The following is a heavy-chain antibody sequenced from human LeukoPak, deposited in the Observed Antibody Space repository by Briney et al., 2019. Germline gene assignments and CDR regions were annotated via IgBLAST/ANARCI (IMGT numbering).Heavy chain of an antibody. V-gene: IGHV1-8*01. CDR1: GYTFTSYD. Sequence: ASVKVSCKASGYTFTSYDINWVRQATGQGLEWMGWMNPNSGNTGYAQKFQGRVTMTRNTSISTAYMELNSLRSEDTAVYYCAREVDILTVTYAFDIWGQGTMVTVSS. CDR2: MNPNSGNT. J-gene: IGHJ3*02. D-gene: IGHD3-9*01. CDR3: AREVDILTVTYAFDI.